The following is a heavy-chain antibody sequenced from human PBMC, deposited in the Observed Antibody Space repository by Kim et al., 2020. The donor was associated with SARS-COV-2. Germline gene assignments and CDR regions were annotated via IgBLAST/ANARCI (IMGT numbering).Heavy chain of an antibody. D-gene: IGHD2-15*01. CDR3: ARDVYGGNEDAFDI. J-gene: IGHJ3*02. CDR2: IYHSGST. CDR1: GYSISSGYY. V-gene: IGHV4-38-2*02. Sequence: LETLSLTCTVSGYSISSGYYWGWIRQPPGKGLEWIGSIYHSGSTYYNPSLKSRVTISVDTSKNQFSLKLSSVTAADTAVYYCARDVYGGNEDAFDIWGQG.